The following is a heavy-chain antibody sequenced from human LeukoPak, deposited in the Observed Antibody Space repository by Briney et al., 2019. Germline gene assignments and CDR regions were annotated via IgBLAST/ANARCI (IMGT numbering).Heavy chain of an antibody. CDR2: INHSGST. CDR3: ARHRRVYYYDSSGYSFDP. V-gene: IGHV4-34*01. Sequence: PSETLSLTCAVYGGSFSGYYWRWIRQPPGKGLEWIGEINHSGSTNYNPSLKRRVTISVDKSKNRFSLKLSAVTAADTAVYYCARHRRVYYYDSSGYSFDPWGQGTLVTDSS. J-gene: IGHJ5*02. CDR1: GGSFSGYY. D-gene: IGHD3-22*01.